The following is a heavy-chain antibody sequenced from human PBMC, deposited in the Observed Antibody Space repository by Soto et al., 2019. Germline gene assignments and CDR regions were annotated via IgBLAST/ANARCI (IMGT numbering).Heavy chain of an antibody. CDR1: GGSVNNANYF. Sequence: QVRLEESGPGLVKPSETLSLICSVSGGSVNNANYFWNWIRHHPENGLEWIGYIYYSGSTRYNPSLKTRATLSIDTPKNHFSLRLNSVTVADTAVYFCARDADYGGSRGGMDVWGRGTTVTVSS. CDR2: IYYSGST. J-gene: IGHJ6*02. D-gene: IGHD4-17*01. CDR3: ARDADYGGSRGGMDV. V-gene: IGHV4-31*03.